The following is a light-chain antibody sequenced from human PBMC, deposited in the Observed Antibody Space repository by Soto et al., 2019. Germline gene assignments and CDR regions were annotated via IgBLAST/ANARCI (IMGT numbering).Light chain of an antibody. J-gene: IGKJ1*01. CDR1: QSIHSW. CDR2: DAS. V-gene: IGKV1-5*01. Sequence: DIQMTQSPSTLSASVGDRVTITCRASQSIHSWLAWYQQKPGKAPKLLIYDASSLASGVPSRFRGSGSGTEFTLTISSLQPDDFASYYCQKYDSYRTFGQGTKVEI. CDR3: QKYDSYRT.